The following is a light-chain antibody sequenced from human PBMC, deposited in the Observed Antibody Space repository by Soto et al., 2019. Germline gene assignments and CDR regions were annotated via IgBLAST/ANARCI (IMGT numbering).Light chain of an antibody. CDR1: SSDVGGYNY. CDR3: SSYTSSSTVV. J-gene: IGLJ2*01. CDR2: GVS. V-gene: IGLV2-14*03. Sequence: QSALTQPASVSGSPGQSITISCTGTSSDVGGYNYVSWYQQHPGKAPKLMIYGVSNRPSGVSNRFSGSKSDNTAALTITGLQAEDEADYYCSSYTSSSTVVFGGGTELTVL.